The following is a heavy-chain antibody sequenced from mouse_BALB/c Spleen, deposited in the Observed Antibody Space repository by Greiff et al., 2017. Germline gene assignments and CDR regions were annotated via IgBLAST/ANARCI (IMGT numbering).Heavy chain of an antibody. CDR2: ISSGSSTI. V-gene: IGHV5-17*02. Sequence: EVKLMESGGGLVQPGGSRKLSCAASGFTFSSFGMHWVRQAPEKGLEWVAYISSGSSTIYYADTVKGRFTISRDNPKNTLFLQMTSLRSEDTAMYYCARAEYYGSSYGGAMDYWGQGTSVTVSS. CDR1: GFTFSSFG. J-gene: IGHJ4*01. D-gene: IGHD1-1*01. CDR3: ARAEYYGSSYGGAMDY.